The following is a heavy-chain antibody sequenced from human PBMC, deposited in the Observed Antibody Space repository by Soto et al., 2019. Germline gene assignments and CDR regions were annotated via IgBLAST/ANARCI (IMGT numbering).Heavy chain of an antibody. CDR2: INPSGGSI. Sequence: QVQVVQSGAEVKKPGASVKVSCKASGYTFTTYYIHSVRQAPGQGLEWMGVINPSGGSINYAQKFQGRVTTTRDTSTSTVYMELSSLRSEDTAVYYCARDRGRGGSYYIYFYGMDVWGQGTTVTVSS. CDR1: GYTFTTYY. D-gene: IGHD1-26*01. V-gene: IGHV1-46*01. J-gene: IGHJ6*02. CDR3: ARDRGRGGSYYIYFYGMDV.